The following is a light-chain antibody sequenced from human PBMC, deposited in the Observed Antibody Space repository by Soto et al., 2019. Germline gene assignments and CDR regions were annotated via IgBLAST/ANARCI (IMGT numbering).Light chain of an antibody. CDR3: QQYGSTPLT. Sequence: DIELTQSPGTLSLSPGERATLSCRASQSVSSPLAWYQQKPGQPPKLLIYGASSRDTGIPDRFSGSGSGTDFTLTISRLEPEDFAVYYCQQYGSTPLTFGGGTKVEI. CDR2: GAS. V-gene: IGKV3-20*01. CDR1: QSVSSP. J-gene: IGKJ4*01.